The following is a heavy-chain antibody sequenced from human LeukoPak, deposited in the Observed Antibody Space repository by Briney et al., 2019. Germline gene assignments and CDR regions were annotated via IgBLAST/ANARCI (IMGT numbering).Heavy chain of an antibody. D-gene: IGHD3-10*01. CDR2: IYPGDSDT. Sequence: GKSLQISCKGSGYSFTSYWIGWVRQMPGKGLEWMGIIYPGDSDTRYSPSFQGQVTISAERCVSTAYLQWSSLKASDTAMYYCARPGSGTIGIDYWGEGTLVTVSS. J-gene: IGHJ4*02. CDR1: GYSFTSYW. CDR3: ARPGSGTIGIDY. V-gene: IGHV5-51*01.